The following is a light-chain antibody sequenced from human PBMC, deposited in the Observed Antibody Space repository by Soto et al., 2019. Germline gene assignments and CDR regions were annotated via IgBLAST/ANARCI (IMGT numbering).Light chain of an antibody. CDR1: SRDVGGYNY. J-gene: IGLJ2*01. Sequence: QPASVSGSPGQSITISCTGSSRDVGGYNYVSWYQQHPGKAPKLMIYEVSNRPSGISNRFSGSKSGNTASLTLSGLQAEDEADYYCSSYTSSSTLVFGGGTKLTVL. CDR2: EVS. CDR3: SSYTSSSTLV. V-gene: IGLV2-14*01.